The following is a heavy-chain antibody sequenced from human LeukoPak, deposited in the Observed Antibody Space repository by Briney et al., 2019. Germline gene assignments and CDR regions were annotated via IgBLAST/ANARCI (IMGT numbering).Heavy chain of an antibody. Sequence: SETLSLTCAVSGGSISSSYWWCCGRQPPGKGLESVGEIYHSESTNYHPSLTSRVTISVDTSNNQFSLMLSSVTAADTGVYYCARVKGNYQNWFDPWGQGTLVTVSS. CDR3: ARVKGNYQNWFDP. J-gene: IGHJ5*02. V-gene: IGHV4-4*02. CDR2: IYHSEST. D-gene: IGHD1-7*01. CDR1: GGSISSSYW.